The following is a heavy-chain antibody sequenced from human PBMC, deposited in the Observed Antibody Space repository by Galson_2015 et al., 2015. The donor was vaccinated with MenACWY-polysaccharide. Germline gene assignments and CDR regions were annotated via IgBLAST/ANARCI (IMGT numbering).Heavy chain of an antibody. CDR3: ARDTPGIEDFDY. Sequence: SLRLSCAASGFTFRSYPMNWVRQAPGKGLEWVSYIDTSGTSTKYADSVKGRFIMSRDNAKNSLYLQMNSLRLEDTAVYYCARDTPGIEDFDYWGQGILVTVSS. CDR1: GFTFRSYP. J-gene: IGHJ4*02. V-gene: IGHV3-48*01. D-gene: IGHD1-1*01. CDR2: IDTSGTST.